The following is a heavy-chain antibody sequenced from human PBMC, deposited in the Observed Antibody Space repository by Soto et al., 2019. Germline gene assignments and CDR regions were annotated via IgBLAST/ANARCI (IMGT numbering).Heavy chain of an antibody. CDR2: ISYDGSNK. D-gene: IGHD3-10*01. Sequence: QVQLVESGGGVVQPGRSLRLSCAASGFTFSSYAMHWVRQAPGKGLEWVAVISYDGSNKYYADSVKGRFTISRDNSKNTQYLKMDSLRAEDTAVYYCARDRGLMDGMWNYFDYWGQGTLVTVSS. CDR1: GFTFSSYA. V-gene: IGHV3-30-3*01. J-gene: IGHJ4*02. CDR3: ARDRGLMDGMWNYFDY.